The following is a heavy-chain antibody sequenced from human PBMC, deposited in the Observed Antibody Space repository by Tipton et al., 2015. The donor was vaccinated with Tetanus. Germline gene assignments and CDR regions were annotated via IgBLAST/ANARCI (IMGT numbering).Heavy chain of an antibody. CDR3: AKSADNWFDP. CDR1: GGSISSGTSY. J-gene: IGHJ5*02. V-gene: IGHV4-39*01. CDR2: VYYNGSP. Sequence: TLSLTCTVSGGSISSGTSYWAWIRQPPGRGLEWVGRVYYNGSPYYDPSLKSRVTIPVDTSRNKFSLKLTSFPAADTALYFCAKSADNWFDPWGQGTLVTVSS. D-gene: IGHD4/OR15-4a*01.